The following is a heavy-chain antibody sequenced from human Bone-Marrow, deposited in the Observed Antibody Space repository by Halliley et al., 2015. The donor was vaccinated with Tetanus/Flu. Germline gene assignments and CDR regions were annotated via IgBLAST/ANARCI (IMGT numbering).Heavy chain of an antibody. D-gene: IGHD3-10*01. Sequence: QVQLVQSGAEVEKPGASVRVSCKASGYSFTSYDINWVRQAPGQGLEWVGWMSPNNGHSGYAQKFQGRVTLTRDTSTSTAYMELSSLRSEDTAVYYCGGNLDGTGSFDCWGQGTLVAVSS. V-gene: IGHV1-8*01. CDR1: GYSFTSYD. CDR3: GGNLDGTGSFDC. J-gene: IGHJ4*02. CDR2: MSPNNGHS.